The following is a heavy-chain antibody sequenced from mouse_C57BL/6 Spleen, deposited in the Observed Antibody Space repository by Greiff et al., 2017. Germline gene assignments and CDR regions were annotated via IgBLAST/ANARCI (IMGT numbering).Heavy chain of an antibody. J-gene: IGHJ2*01. CDR1: GFTFSDYG. D-gene: IGHD2-5*01. CDR2: ISSGSSTI. Sequence: EVQGVESGGGLVKPGGSLKLSCAASGFTFSDYGVHWVRQAPEKGLEWVAYISSGSSTIYYADTVKGRFTISRDNAKNTLFLQMTSLRSEDTAMYYCARDSNYFHYFDYWGQGTTLTVSS. CDR3: ARDSNYFHYFDY. V-gene: IGHV5-17*01.